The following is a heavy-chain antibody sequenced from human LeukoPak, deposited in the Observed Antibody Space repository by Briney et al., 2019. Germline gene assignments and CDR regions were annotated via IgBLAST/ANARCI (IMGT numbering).Heavy chain of an antibody. CDR3: AKEGVYGDNPKRYYFDY. CDR2: ISYDGSNK. V-gene: IGHV3-30*18. Sequence: PGGSLRLSCAASGFTFSSYGMHWVRQAPGKGLEWVAVISYDGSNKYYADSVKGRFTISRDNSKNTLYLQMNSLRAEDTAVYYCAKEGVYGDNPKRYYFDYWGQGTLVTVSS. D-gene: IGHD4-17*01. CDR1: GFTFSSYG. J-gene: IGHJ4*02.